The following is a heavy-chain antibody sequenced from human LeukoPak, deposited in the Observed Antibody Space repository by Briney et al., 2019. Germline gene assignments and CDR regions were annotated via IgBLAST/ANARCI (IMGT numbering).Heavy chain of an antibody. Sequence: SETLSLTCTVSGDSVSGISFYWSWILKPPGKGLQYIGYILYRGSTNYNPSLKSRVTISVDTSKNQFSLKLSSVTAADTAVYYCARYYDSSGYWSTPHFDYWGQGTLVTVSS. D-gene: IGHD3-22*01. CDR2: ILYRGST. CDR3: ARYYDSSGYWSTPHFDY. CDR1: GDSVSGISFY. V-gene: IGHV4-61*01. J-gene: IGHJ4*02.